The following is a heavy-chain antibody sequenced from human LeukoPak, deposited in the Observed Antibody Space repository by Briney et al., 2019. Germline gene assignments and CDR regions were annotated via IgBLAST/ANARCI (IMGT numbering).Heavy chain of an antibody. CDR2: ISGSGGST. V-gene: IGHV3-23*01. D-gene: IGHD5-18*01. Sequence: PGGSLRLSCAASGFTFSSYAMSWVRQAPGKGLEWVSAISGSGGSTYYADSVKGRFTISRDNSKNTLYLQMNSLRAEDTAVYYCAKSVLMVKGPTNFDYWGQGTLVTVSS. J-gene: IGHJ4*02. CDR1: GFTFSSYA. CDR3: AKSVLMVKGPTNFDY.